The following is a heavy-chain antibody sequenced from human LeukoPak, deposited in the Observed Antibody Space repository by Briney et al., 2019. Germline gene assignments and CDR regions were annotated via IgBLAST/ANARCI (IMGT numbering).Heavy chain of an antibody. D-gene: IGHD4-23*01. Sequence: PGGSLRLSCAASGFTFSSYEMNWVRQAPGKGLEWVSYIRSSGSIIFYADSVKGRFTISRDNAKNSLYLQMNSLRAEDTAVYYCARVNDYGGNDDAFDIWGQGTIVADPS. CDR3: ARVNDYGGNDDAFDI. CDR2: IRSSGSII. CDR1: GFTFSSYE. J-gene: IGHJ3*02. V-gene: IGHV3-48*03.